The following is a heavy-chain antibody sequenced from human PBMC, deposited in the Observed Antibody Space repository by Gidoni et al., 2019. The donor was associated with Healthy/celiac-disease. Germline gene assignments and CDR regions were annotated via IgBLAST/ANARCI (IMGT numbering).Heavy chain of an antibody. CDR2: ISYDGSNK. V-gene: IGHV3-30*18. CDR3: AKDEYYDFWSGYYRYYYGMDV. Sequence: QVQLVESGGGVVQPGRSLRLSCAASGFTFSSYGMQWVRRAPGKGLEWVAVISYDGSNKYYADSVKGRFTISRDNSKNTLYLQMNSLRAEDTAVYYCAKDEYYDFWSGYYRYYYGMDVWGQGTTVTVSS. CDR1: GFTFSSYG. D-gene: IGHD3-3*01. J-gene: IGHJ6*02.